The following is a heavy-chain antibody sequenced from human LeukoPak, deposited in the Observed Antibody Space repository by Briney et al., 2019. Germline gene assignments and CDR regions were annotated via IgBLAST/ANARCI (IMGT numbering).Heavy chain of an antibody. J-gene: IGHJ5*02. CDR1: GYTFTSYA. CDR3: ARKLGDEETNWFDP. Sequence: GASVKVSCKASGYTFTSYAMNWVRQAPGQGLEWMGWINTNTGNPTYAQGFTGRFVFSLDTSVSTAYLQISSLKAEDTAVYYCARKLGDEETNWFDPWGQGTLVTVSS. V-gene: IGHV7-4-1*02. CDR2: INTNTGNP. D-gene: IGHD4-17*01.